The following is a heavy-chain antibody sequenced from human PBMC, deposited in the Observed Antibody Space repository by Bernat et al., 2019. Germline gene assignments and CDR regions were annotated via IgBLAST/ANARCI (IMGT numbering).Heavy chain of an antibody. V-gene: IGHV3-33*01. J-gene: IGHJ4*02. CDR3: ARDPQLTSSNFDY. CDR1: GFIFGSYG. Sequence: QVQLVESGGGVVQPGRSLRLSCAASGFIFGSYGMHWVRQAPGKGLEWVAVIWYDGSNKYYADSVKGRFTISRDNSKNTLYLQMNSLRAEDTAVYYCARDPQLTSSNFDYWGQGTLVTVSS. D-gene: IGHD2-2*01. CDR2: IWYDGSNK.